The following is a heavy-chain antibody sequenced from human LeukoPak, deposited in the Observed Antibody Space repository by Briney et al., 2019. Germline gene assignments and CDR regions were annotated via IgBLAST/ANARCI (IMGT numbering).Heavy chain of an antibody. CDR2: IYHSGST. Sequence: KPSETLSLTCTVSGYSISGGYYWGWIRQPPGKGLEWIGSIYHSGSTYYNPSLKSRVTISVDTSKNQFSLKLSSVTAADTAVYYCARDADSSSWYRIYWGQGTLVTVSS. V-gene: IGHV4-38-2*02. CDR1: GYSISGGYY. J-gene: IGHJ4*02. D-gene: IGHD6-13*01. CDR3: ARDADSSSWYRIY.